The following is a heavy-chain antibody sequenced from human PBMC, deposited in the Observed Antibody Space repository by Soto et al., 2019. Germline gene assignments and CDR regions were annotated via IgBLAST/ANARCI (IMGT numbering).Heavy chain of an antibody. D-gene: IGHD6-19*01. CDR3: ARPYSSGWETDSYYFDY. J-gene: IGHJ4*02. V-gene: IGHV3-30*03. CDR2: ISYDGSNK. Sequence: GGSLRLSCAASGFTFSSYGMHWVRQAPGKGLEWVAVISYDGSNKYYADSVKGRFTISRDNSKNTLYLQMNSLRAEDTAVYYCARPYSSGWETDSYYFDYWGQGTLVTVSS. CDR1: GFTFSSYG.